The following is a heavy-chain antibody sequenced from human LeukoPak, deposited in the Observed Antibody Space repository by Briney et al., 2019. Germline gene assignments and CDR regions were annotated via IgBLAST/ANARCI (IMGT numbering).Heavy chain of an antibody. D-gene: IGHD4-17*01. V-gene: IGHV3-48*01. Sequence: GGSLRLSCAASGFTFSSYSMNWVRQAPGKGLEWASYISSSSSTIYYADSVKGRFTISRDNAKNSLYLQMNSLRSDDTAVYYCARLTVTTWVDYWGQGTLVTVSS. CDR3: ARLTVTTWVDY. J-gene: IGHJ4*02. CDR2: ISSSSSTI. CDR1: GFTFSSYS.